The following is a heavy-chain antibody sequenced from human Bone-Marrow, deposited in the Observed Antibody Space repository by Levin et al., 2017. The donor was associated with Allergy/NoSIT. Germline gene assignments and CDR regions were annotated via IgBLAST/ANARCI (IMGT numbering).Heavy chain of an antibody. D-gene: IGHD3-3*01. V-gene: IGHV4-30-4*01. CDR3: ALQVGNYDLWSERYSLYGLDV. CDR2: IYSSGNT. CDR1: GASINRGDYF. J-gene: IGHJ6*02. Sequence: SETLSLTCTVSGASINRGDYFWSWIRQTPGEGLEWIGYIYSSGNTDYNPSLKSRLTILLDTSKNQLSLKLSSVTAADTAVYYCALQVGNYDLWSERYSLYGLDVWGQGTSVSVSS.